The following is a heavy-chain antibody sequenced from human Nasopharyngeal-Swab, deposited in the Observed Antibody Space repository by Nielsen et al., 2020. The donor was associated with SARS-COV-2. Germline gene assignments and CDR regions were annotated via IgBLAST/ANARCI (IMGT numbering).Heavy chain of an antibody. Sequence: GGSLRLSCAASGFTFSSYAMHWVRQAPGKGLEWVAVISYDGSNKYYADSVKGRFAISRDNSKNTLYLQMNSLRAEDTAVYYCAREIPSIVVVTATGSRDNWLDPWGQGTLVTVSS. V-gene: IGHV3-30*09. CDR1: GFTFSSYA. CDR3: AREIPSIVVVTATGSRDNWLDP. D-gene: IGHD2-21*02. J-gene: IGHJ5*02. CDR2: ISYDGSNK.